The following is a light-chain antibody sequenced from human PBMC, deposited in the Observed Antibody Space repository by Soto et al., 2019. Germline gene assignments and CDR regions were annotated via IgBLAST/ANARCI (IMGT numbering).Light chain of an antibody. J-gene: IGKJ4*01. CDR1: QDINVY. V-gene: IGKV1-39*01. Sequence: DIQMTQSPSSVSASIGDTVTITCRASQDINVYLNWYQQKPGEVPKFLIYSASSLHSGVPSRFTGSGSETDFTLTINSLQSEDFAVYYCQPYNNWPLTFGGGTKVDIK. CDR2: SAS. CDR3: QPYNNWPLT.